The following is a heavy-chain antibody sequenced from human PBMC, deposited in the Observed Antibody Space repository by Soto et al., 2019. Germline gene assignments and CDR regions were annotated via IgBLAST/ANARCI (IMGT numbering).Heavy chain of an antibody. J-gene: IGHJ6*03. V-gene: IGHV1-8*01. Sequence: ASVKVSCKASGYTFTSYDINWVRQATGQGLEWMGWMNPNSGNTGYAQKFQGRVTMTRNTSISTAYMELSSLRSEDTAVYYCARTNYDIVVVVAADYYYYYMDVWGKGTTVTVS. CDR1: GYTFTSYD. CDR3: ARTNYDIVVVVAADYYYYYMDV. D-gene: IGHD2-15*01. CDR2: MNPNSGNT.